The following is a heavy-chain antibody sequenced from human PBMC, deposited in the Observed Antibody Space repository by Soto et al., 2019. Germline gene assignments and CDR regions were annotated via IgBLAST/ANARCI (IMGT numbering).Heavy chain of an antibody. J-gene: IGHJ4*02. Sequence: QVQLVQSGAEVKKPGASVKVSCKASGYTFISYGISWVRQAPGQGLEWMGWINAFNGNTNYAQKLQGRVTMTRDTSTSTAYMELTSLRSDDTAVYSCARDPVAGTYFDYWGQGTLVTVSS. CDR1: GYTFISYG. CDR3: ARDPVAGTYFDY. D-gene: IGHD6-19*01. V-gene: IGHV1-18*01. CDR2: INAFNGNT.